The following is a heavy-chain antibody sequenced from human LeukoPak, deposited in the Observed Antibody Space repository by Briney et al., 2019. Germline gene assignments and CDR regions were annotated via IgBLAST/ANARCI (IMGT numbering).Heavy chain of an antibody. Sequence: SETLSLTCTVSGGSISSGSYYWSWIRQPARKGLEWIGRIYTSGSTNYNPSLKSRVTISVDTSKNQFSLKLSSVTAADTAVYYCARDPAYYYGSGSYFTWGQGTLVTVSS. D-gene: IGHD3-10*01. V-gene: IGHV4-61*02. CDR1: GGSISSGSYY. CDR2: IYTSGST. J-gene: IGHJ5*02. CDR3: ARDPAYYYGSGSYFT.